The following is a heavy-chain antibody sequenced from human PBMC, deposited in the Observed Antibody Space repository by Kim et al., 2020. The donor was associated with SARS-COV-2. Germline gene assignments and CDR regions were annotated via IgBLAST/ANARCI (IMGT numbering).Heavy chain of an antibody. J-gene: IGHJ5*02. D-gene: IGHD2-15*01. V-gene: IGHV3-13*04. CDR3: AREKGGGGFDP. Sequence: GGSLRLSCAASGFTFSSYDMHWVRQATGKGLEWVSAIGTAGDTYYPGSVKGRFTISRENAKNSLYLQMNSLRAGDTAVYYCAREKGGGGFDPWGQGTLVTVSS. CDR1: GFTFSSYD. CDR2: IGTAGDT.